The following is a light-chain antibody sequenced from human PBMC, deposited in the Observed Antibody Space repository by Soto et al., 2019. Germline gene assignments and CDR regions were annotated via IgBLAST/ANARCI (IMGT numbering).Light chain of an antibody. Sequence: DIRMTQSPSSLSASVGDRVTITCRASQGIDTHLNWYQQHPGKAPNALIYEASNLQSGVPSRFSGSGSGTDFTLTISGLQPADSATYYCHQTYSPPDTFGQGTKVEIK. CDR3: HQTYSPPDT. CDR1: QGIDTH. J-gene: IGKJ1*01. CDR2: EAS. V-gene: IGKV1-39*01.